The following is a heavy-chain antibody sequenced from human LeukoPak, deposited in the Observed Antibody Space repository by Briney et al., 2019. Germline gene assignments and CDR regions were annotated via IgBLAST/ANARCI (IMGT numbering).Heavy chain of an antibody. Sequence: GASVKVSCKASGYTFTSYAMHWVRQAPGQRLEWMGWINAGNGNTKYSQRFQGRVTITRDTSASTAYMELSSLRSEDTAVYYCARTTLPLIYYFDYWGQGTLVTVSS. V-gene: IGHV1-3*01. CDR1: GYTFTSYA. D-gene: IGHD3/OR15-3a*01. J-gene: IGHJ4*02. CDR3: ARTTLPLIYYFDY. CDR2: INAGNGNT.